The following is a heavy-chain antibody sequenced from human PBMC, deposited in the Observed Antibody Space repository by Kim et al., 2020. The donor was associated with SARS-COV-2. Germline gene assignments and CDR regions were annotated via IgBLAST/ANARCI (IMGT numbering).Heavy chain of an antibody. J-gene: IGHJ3*02. Sequence: SRVTISVDTSKNQFSLKLSSVTAADTAVYYCARVIGDDFWSGYYGEAFDIWGQGTMVTVSS. V-gene: IGHV4-39*07. D-gene: IGHD3-3*01. CDR3: ARVIGDDFWSGYYGEAFDI.